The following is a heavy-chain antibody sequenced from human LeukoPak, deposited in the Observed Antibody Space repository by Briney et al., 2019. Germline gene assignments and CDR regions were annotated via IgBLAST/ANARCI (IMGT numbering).Heavy chain of an antibody. Sequence: PSETLSLTCTVSGYSISSGYYWGWIRQSPGKGLEWIATIFHSGSIYYSPSLKSRVTLSVDKSKNHFFLKLNSVNAADTAVYYCARMGVSYYYDSSTYYPLAFDVWGQGAVVTVSS. CDR3: ARMGVSYYYDSSTYYPLAFDV. CDR2: IFHSGSI. CDR1: GYSISSGYY. V-gene: IGHV4-38-2*02. J-gene: IGHJ3*01. D-gene: IGHD3-22*01.